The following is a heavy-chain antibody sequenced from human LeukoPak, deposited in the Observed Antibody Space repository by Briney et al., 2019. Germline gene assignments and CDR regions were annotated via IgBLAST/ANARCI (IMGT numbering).Heavy chain of an antibody. V-gene: IGHV6-1*01. CDR2: TYYTSRWYN. CDR1: VDSVSSDSVA. Sequence: SQTLSLTCAISVDSVSSDSVASNWIRQSPSRGLEWLGRTYYTSRWYNENAASVQSRITINPDTSKNQFSLQLNSVTPEDTAVYYCARGQQLAYFDYWGQGTLVTVSS. CDR3: ARGQQLAYFDY. J-gene: IGHJ4*02. D-gene: IGHD6-13*01.